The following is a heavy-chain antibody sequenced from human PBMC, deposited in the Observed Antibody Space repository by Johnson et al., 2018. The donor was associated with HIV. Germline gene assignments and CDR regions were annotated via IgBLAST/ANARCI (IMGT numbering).Heavy chain of an antibody. CDR3: ARVRSSGPWVNDAFDI. V-gene: IGHV3-66*02. D-gene: IGHD4-17*01. J-gene: IGHJ3*02. CDR2: LYSGGTT. Sequence: VQLVESGGGLAKPTWSPRLSCAASQFTVSSNYMTWVRQAPGKGLEWVSILYSGGTTYYAASVKGRFTISRDNSKNTLYLQMNSLRAEDTAVYYCARVRSSGPWVNDAFDIWGQGTMVTVSS. CDR1: QFTVSSNY.